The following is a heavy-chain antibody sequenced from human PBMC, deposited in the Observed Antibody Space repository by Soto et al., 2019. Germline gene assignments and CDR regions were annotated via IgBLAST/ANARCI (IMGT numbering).Heavy chain of an antibody. J-gene: IGHJ5*02. D-gene: IGHD3-22*01. CDR3: ARRDRSGFSYWLDT. CDR1: GCSVSIVDYY. V-gene: IGHV4-31*02. CDR2: IYFSGTT. Sequence: ALSITWTVSGCSVSIVDYYWSWIRHHPGNGLEWIVTIYFSGTTYYNPSLKIRVTISVDTSKSQFSLKLSSVTAADTAVYYCARRDRSGFSYWLDTWGQGTVVTAPQ.